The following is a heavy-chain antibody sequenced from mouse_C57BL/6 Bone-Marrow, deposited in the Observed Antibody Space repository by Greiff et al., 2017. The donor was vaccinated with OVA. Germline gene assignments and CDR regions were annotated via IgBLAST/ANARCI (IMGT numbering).Heavy chain of an antibody. V-gene: IGHV5-4*01. CDR3: AREGVTSHYYAMDY. J-gene: IGHJ4*01. Sequence: EVQGVESGGGLVKPGGSLKLSCAASGFTFSSYAMSWVRQTPEKRLEWVATISDGGSYTYYPDNVKGRFTISRDNAKNNLYLQMSHLKSEDTAMYYCAREGVTSHYYAMDYWGQGTSVTVSS. CDR2: ISDGGSYT. D-gene: IGHD2-2*01. CDR1: GFTFSSYA.